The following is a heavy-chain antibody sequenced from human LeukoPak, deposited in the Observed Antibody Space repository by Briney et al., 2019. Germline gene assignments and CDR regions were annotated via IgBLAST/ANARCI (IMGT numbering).Heavy chain of an antibody. V-gene: IGHV3-7*01. CDR3: ARDVRNGYNPEWFDP. CDR1: GFTFSSYW. D-gene: IGHD5-24*01. Sequence: SGGSLRLSCAASGFTFSSYWMTWVRQAPGKGLEWVANIKQDGSEKYYVDSVKGRFTISRDNAKNSLYLQMSSLRAEDTAVYYCARDVRNGYNPEWFDPWGQGTLVTVSS. CDR2: IKQDGSEK. J-gene: IGHJ5*02.